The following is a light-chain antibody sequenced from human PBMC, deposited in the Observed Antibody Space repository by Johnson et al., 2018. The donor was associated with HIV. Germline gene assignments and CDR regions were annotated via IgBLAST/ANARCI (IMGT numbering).Light chain of an antibody. Sequence: QSVLTQPPSVSAAPGQKVTISCSGSSSNIGNNYVSWYQQLPGTAPKLLIYDNNKRPSGIPDRFSGSKSGTSATLGITGLQTGDEADYYCGTWDSSLTTSYVVGTGTNVIV. CDR2: DNN. CDR3: GTWDSSLTTSYV. CDR1: SSNIGNNY. J-gene: IGLJ1*01. V-gene: IGLV1-51*01.